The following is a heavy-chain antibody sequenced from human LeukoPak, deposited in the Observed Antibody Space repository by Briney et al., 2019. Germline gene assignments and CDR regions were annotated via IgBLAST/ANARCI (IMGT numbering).Heavy chain of an antibody. CDR1: GFSFDDYD. CDR2: IYSGGNT. D-gene: IGHD5-18*01. J-gene: IGHJ4*02. Sequence: GGSLRLSCAASGFSFDDYDLTWVRQAPGKGLEWVSIIYSGGNTYYADSVKGRFTISRDNSKNTLYLQMNGLRAEDTAVYYCARQQDTTNPGYWGQGTLVTVSS. CDR3: ARQQDTTNPGY. V-gene: IGHV3-66*04.